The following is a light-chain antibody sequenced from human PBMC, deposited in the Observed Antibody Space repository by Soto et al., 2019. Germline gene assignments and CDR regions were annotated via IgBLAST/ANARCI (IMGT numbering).Light chain of an antibody. J-gene: IGKJ1*01. Sequence: EIVLTQSPATLSLSPGARATLSCRASQSVSSNLAWYQQKPGQAPRLLIYGSSSRATGIPARFSGSGSGTEFTLTISSLQSEDFAVYYCQHYNNWPPMTFGQGTKVDIK. CDR3: QHYNNWPPMT. CDR2: GSS. CDR1: QSVSSN. V-gene: IGKV3-15*01.